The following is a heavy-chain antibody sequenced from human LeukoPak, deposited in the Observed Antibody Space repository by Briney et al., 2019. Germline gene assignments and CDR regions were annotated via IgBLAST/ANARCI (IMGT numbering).Heavy chain of an antibody. CDR1: GFTFSNHA. Sequence: GGSLRLSCSASGFTFSNHAMHWVRQAPGQGLEFVAAISSNGGTTSHADSVDGRFAISRDNSKNTLFLRMTFLRIEDTAVYYCVRDPAAYYYDSTFDYWGQGTLVTVSS. J-gene: IGHJ4*02. V-gene: IGHV3-64D*09. D-gene: IGHD3-22*01. CDR2: ISSNGGTT. CDR3: VRDPAAYYYDSTFDY.